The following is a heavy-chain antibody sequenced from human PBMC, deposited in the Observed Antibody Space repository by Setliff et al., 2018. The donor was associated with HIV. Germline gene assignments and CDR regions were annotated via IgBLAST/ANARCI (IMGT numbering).Heavy chain of an antibody. Sequence: PSETLSLTCTVSGGSVNSQSDYWTWIRQPAGKGLEWLGHIYISRSTNYNPSFEGRVAMSVDRSKNQFSLKLSSVTAADTAVYHCARARGSTLYINTFDSWGQGTLVTVSS. CDR3: ARARGSTLYINTFDS. CDR2: IYISRST. CDR1: GGSVNSQSDY. J-gene: IGHJ4*02. D-gene: IGHD3-16*01. V-gene: IGHV4-61*09.